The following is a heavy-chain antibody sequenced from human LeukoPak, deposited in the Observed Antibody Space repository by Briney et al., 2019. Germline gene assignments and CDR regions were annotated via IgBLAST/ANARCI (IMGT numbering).Heavy chain of an antibody. D-gene: IGHD5-12*01. CDR2: IVVGSGNT. CDR1: GFTFTSSD. Sequence: GTSVKVSCKASGFTFTSSDVQWVRQARGQRLEWIGWIVVGSGNTNYAQKFQERVTITRDMSTSTAYMELSSLRSEDTAVYYCAADSGSDYDNSPGPDAFDIWGQGTMVTVSS. CDR3: AADSGSDYDNSPGPDAFDI. J-gene: IGHJ3*02. V-gene: IGHV1-58*01.